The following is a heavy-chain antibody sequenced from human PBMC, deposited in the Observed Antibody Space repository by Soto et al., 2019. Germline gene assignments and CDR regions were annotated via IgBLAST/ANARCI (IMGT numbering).Heavy chain of an antibody. CDR3: ANLPLYGSGFDC. J-gene: IGHJ4*02. V-gene: IGHV3-9*01. D-gene: IGHD3-10*01. Sequence: EVQLVESGGGLVQPGGSLRLSCAASGFTFDDYAIHWVRQIPGKGLEWVSGISWNGDATGYGDSVKGRFNISRDNAKNSLYLQMDSLKTEDTAMYYCANLPLYGSGFDCWGQGTLVTVSS. CDR1: GFTFDDYA. CDR2: ISWNGDAT.